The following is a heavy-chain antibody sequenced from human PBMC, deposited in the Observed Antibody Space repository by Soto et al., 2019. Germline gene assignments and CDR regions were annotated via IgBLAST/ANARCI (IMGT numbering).Heavy chain of an antibody. J-gene: IGHJ3*02. D-gene: IGHD2-15*01. CDR2: INSDGSST. CDR3: ARDQGGVAFDIRLPHNDAFDI. Sequence: EVQLVESGGGLVQPGGSLRLSCAASGFTFSSYWMHWVRQAPGKGLVWVSRINSDGSSTSYADAVKGRFTISRDNAKNTLYLQMNSLRAGDTAVYYCARDQGGVAFDIRLPHNDAFDIWGQGTMVTVSS. CDR1: GFTFSSYW. V-gene: IGHV3-74*01.